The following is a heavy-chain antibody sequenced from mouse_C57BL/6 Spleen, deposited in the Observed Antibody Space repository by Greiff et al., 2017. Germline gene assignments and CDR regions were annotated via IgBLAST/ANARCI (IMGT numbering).Heavy chain of an antibody. CDR2: INPYNGGT. Sequence: EVQLQQSGPVLVKPGASVKMSCKASGYTFTDYYMNWVKQSHGKSLEWIGVINPYNGGTSYNQKFKGKATLTVDKSSSTAYMELNSLTSEDSAVYYCANIFFSIDYWGQGTTLTVSS. D-gene: IGHD2-3*01. J-gene: IGHJ2*01. CDR1: GYTFTDYY. V-gene: IGHV1-19*01. CDR3: ANIFFSIDY.